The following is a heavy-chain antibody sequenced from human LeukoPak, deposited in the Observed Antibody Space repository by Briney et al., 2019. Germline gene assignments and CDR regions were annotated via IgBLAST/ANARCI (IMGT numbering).Heavy chain of an antibody. CDR3: ARLTSGHFDY. D-gene: IGHD3-10*01. CDR1: GGSISRSSYY. J-gene: IGHJ4*02. CDR2: IYYNGST. Sequence: SETLSLTCTVSGGSISRSSYYWGWIRQPPGKGLEWIATIYYNGSTSDNPSLKSRVTISADTSKNQFSLKLSSVTAADTAVYYCARLTSGHFDYWGQGTLVTVSS. V-gene: IGHV4-39*01.